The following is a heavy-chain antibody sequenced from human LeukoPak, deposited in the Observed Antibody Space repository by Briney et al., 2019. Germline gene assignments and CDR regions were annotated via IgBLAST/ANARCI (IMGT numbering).Heavy chain of an antibody. Sequence: ASESLSLTCTVSGGSISSSSYYWGWIRQPPGKGLEWIGSIYYSGSTYYNPSLKSRVTISVDTSKNQFSLKLSSVTAADTAVYYCARYCSSTSCSYYYYGMDVWGQGTTVTVSS. J-gene: IGHJ6*02. CDR2: IYYSGST. CDR1: GGSISSSSYY. V-gene: IGHV4-39*07. D-gene: IGHD2-2*01. CDR3: ARYCSSTSCSYYYYGMDV.